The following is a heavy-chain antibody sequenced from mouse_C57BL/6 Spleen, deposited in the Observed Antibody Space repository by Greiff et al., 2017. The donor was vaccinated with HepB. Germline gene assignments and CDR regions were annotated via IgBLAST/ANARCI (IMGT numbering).Heavy chain of an antibody. CDR3: ARRTYYDYWYFDV. J-gene: IGHJ1*03. Sequence: EVKLMESGGGLVKPGGSLKLSCAASGFTFSDYGMHWVRQAPEKGLEWVAYISSGSSTIYYADTVKGRFTISRDNAKNTLFLQMTSLRSEDTAMYYCARRTYYDYWYFDVWGTGTTVTVSS. CDR2: ISSGSSTI. D-gene: IGHD2-4*01. CDR1: GFTFSDYG. V-gene: IGHV5-17*01.